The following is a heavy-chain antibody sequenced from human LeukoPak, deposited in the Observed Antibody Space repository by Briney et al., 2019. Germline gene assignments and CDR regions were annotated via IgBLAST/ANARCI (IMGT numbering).Heavy chain of an antibody. D-gene: IGHD4-17*01. J-gene: IGHJ5*02. Sequence: GGSLRLSCEASGFTFGNYAMNWVRQAPGKGLEWVSTISGSGGSTYYADSVKGRFTISRDNSKNTLYLQMNSLRAEDTAVYYCAKPAPTTVTTWGWFDPWGQGTLVTVSS. CDR3: AKPAPTTVTTWGWFDP. V-gene: IGHV3-23*01. CDR2: ISGSGGST. CDR1: GFTFGNYA.